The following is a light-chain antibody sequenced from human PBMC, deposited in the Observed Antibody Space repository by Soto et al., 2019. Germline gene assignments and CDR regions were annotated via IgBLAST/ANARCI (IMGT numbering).Light chain of an antibody. V-gene: IGKV1-5*01. CDR3: QQYNSYPLT. CDR2: DAS. J-gene: IGKJ4*01. CDR1: QSISSW. Sequence: DIPMTQSPATLSASVGDRVTIPCRASQSISSWLAWYQQKPGKAPKLLIYDASSLESGVPSRFSGSGSGTEFTLTISSLQPDDFATYYCQQYNSYPLTFGGGTKVDI.